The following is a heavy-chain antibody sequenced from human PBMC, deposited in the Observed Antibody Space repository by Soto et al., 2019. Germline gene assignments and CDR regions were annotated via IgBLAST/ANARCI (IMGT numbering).Heavy chain of an antibody. V-gene: IGHV4-34*09. Sequence: PSETRSLTCAVDGGSFSGYYWSWIRQPPGKGLEWIGEINHSGSTNYNPSLKSRVTISVDTSKNQFSLKLSSVTAADTAVYYCARDRDYYDSSGPYYYYSGMDVWGQGTTVTVSS. D-gene: IGHD3-22*01. J-gene: IGHJ6*02. CDR1: GGSFSGYY. CDR2: INHSGST. CDR3: ARDRDYYDSSGPYYYYSGMDV.